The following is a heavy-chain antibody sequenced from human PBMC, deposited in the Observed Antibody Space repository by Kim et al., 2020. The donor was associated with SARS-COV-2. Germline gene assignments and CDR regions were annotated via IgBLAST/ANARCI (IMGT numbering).Heavy chain of an antibody. CDR3: AKCGRGGTGYSRVDP. D-gene: IGHD5-12*01. V-gene: IGHV1-2*02. J-gene: IGHJ5*02. CDR1: GYTFTGYY. CDR2: INPNSDGT. Sequence: ASVKVSCKTSGYTFTGYYIHWVRQAPGQGLEWMGWINPNSDGTNYAQKFQGRVTMTSDTSVNTAYMELSRLTSDDTAVYYCAKCGRGGTGYSRVDPWGQG.